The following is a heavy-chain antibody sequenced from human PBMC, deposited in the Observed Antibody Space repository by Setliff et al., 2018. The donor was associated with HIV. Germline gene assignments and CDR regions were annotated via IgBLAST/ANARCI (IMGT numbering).Heavy chain of an antibody. V-gene: IGHV1-2*02. CDR3: ARGGYHGFGSYGDY. D-gene: IGHD3-10*01. CDR2: IDPHTGGP. Sequence: ASVKVSCKASGYTFTGHYMHWVRQAPGQGLQWMGWIDPHTGGPQYSQKFLGRVTTTRGTSISTAYMELRSLRSEDTAVYYCARGGYHGFGSYGDYWGQGTLVTVSS. CDR1: GYTFTGHY. J-gene: IGHJ4*02.